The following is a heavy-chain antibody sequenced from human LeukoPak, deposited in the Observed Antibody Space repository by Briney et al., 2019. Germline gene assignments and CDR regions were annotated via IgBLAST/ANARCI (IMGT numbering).Heavy chain of an antibody. CDR1: GFTFSSYS. Sequence: PGGSLRLSCAASGFTFSSYSMNWVRQAPGKGLEWVSSISSSSSYIYYADSVKGRFTISRDNAKNSLYLQMNSLRAEDTAVYYCAKHLIVGAPHDAFDIWGQGTMVTVSS. CDR2: ISSSSSYI. V-gene: IGHV3-21*04. D-gene: IGHD1-26*01. CDR3: AKHLIVGAPHDAFDI. J-gene: IGHJ3*02.